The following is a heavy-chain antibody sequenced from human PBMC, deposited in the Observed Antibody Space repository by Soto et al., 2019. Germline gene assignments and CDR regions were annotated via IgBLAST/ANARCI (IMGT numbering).Heavy chain of an antibody. CDR2: VRRKADGGTI. D-gene: IGHD2-15*01. CDR3: TTGYILGAVASTACDY. J-gene: IGHJ4*02. V-gene: IGHV3-15*07. Sequence: EVQLVESGGGLVKPGGSLRLSCSASGFTFKNAWFNWVRQAPGQGLEWVGRVRRKADGGTIEYAAHVKARFSISRDDSNNMLKLQMKSLKTEVTALYHCTTGYILGAVASTACDYWGRVTLVTVSP. CDR1: GFTFKNAW.